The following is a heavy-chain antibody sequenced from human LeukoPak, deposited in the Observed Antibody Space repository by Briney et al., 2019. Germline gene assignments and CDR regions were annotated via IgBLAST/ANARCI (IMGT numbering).Heavy chain of an antibody. CDR2: IYYSGST. CDR1: GGSISSYY. Sequence: TSETLSLTCTVSGGSISSYYWSWIRQPPGKGLEWIGYIYYSGSTNYNPSLKSRVTISVDTSKNQFSLKLSSVTAADTAVYYCASSYYYDSSGYLDYWGQGTLVTVSS. J-gene: IGHJ4*02. V-gene: IGHV4-59*01. CDR3: ASSYYYDSSGYLDY. D-gene: IGHD3-22*01.